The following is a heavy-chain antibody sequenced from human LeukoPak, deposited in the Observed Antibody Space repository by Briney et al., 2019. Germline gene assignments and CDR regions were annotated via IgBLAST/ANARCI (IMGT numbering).Heavy chain of an antibody. CDR3: TRGSMVRGVIIPFDP. Sequence: GGSLRLSCTASGSTFGDYAMSWVRQAPGKGLEWVGFIRSEAYGGTTEYAASVEGRFTISRDDSKSIAYLQMNSLKTEDTAVYYCTRGSMVRGVIIPFDPWGQGTLVTVSS. J-gene: IGHJ5*02. CDR1: GSTFGDYA. V-gene: IGHV3-49*04. CDR2: IRSEAYGGTT. D-gene: IGHD3-10*01.